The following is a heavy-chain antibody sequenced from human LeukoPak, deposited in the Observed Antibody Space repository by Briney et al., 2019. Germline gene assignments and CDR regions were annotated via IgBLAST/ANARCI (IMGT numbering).Heavy chain of an antibody. V-gene: IGHV3-21*01. Sequence: GGSLRLSCAASGFTFSSYSMNWVRQAPGKGLEWVSSISSSSSYIYYADSVKGRFTISRDNAKNSLYLQMNSLRAEDTAVYYCARGYDILTNAFDYWGQGTLVTVSS. CDR3: ARGYDILTNAFDY. D-gene: IGHD3-9*01. CDR2: ISSSSSYI. CDR1: GFTFSSYS. J-gene: IGHJ4*02.